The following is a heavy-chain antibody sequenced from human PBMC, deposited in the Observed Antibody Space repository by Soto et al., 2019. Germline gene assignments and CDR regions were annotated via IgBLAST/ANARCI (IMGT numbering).Heavy chain of an antibody. CDR3: ARDTCSAGSCYPGY. J-gene: IGHJ4*02. V-gene: IGHV4-34*01. CDR1: GGSCSGYY. CDR2: INQSGST. Sequence: SETLSLTCAVYGGSCSGYYWSWIRQPPGKGLEWIGEINQSGSTNYNPSLKSRVTISVDTSKNQFSLKLSSVTAADTAVYYCARDTCSAGSCYPGYWGQGTLVTVSS. D-gene: IGHD2-15*01.